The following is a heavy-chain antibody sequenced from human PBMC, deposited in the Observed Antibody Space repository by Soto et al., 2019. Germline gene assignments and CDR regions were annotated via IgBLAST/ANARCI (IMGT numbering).Heavy chain of an antibody. CDR3: AKDGRWAADLSYYYYMDV. V-gene: IGHV3-30*18. J-gene: IGHJ6*03. CDR1: GFTFSSYG. Sequence: GGSLRLSCAASGFTFSSYGMHWVRQAPGKGLEWVAVISYDGSNKYYADSVKGRFTISRDNSKNTLYLQMNSLRAEDTAVYYCAKDGRWAADLSYYYYMDVWGKGTTVTVSS. CDR2: ISYDGSNK. D-gene: IGHD6-13*01.